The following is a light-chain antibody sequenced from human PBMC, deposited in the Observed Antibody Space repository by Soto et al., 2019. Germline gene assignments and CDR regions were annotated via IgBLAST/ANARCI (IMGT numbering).Light chain of an antibody. Sequence: QSVLTQPRSVSGSPGQSVTFSCTGTSSDVGGYDYVSWYQQHPGKAPKLVIYDVSKRPSGVPDRFSGSKSGNTASLTISGLQAEDEADYYCCSFAGTSYVFGAGTKVTVL. CDR3: CSFAGTSYV. V-gene: IGLV2-11*01. CDR1: SSDVGGYDY. CDR2: DVS. J-gene: IGLJ1*01.